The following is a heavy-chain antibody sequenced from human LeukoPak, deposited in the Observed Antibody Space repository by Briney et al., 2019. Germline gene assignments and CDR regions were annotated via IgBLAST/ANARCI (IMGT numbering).Heavy chain of an antibody. J-gene: IGHJ4*02. Sequence: PGGSLRLSCAASGFTFSSYSMNWVRQAPGKGLEWVANIKHDGSEKYYVDSVRGRFTISRDNAKNSLYLQMNSLRAEDTAVYYCAKHQLYYYDSWGQGTLVTVSS. D-gene: IGHD3-22*01. V-gene: IGHV3-7*01. CDR1: GFTFSSYS. CDR3: AKHQLYYYDS. CDR2: IKHDGSEK.